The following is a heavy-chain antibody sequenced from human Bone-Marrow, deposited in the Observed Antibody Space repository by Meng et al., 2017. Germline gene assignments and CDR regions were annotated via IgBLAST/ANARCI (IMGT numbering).Heavy chain of an antibody. Sequence: SVKVSCKASGYTFTSYYMHWVRQAPGQGLEWMGRIIPILGIANYAQKFQGRVTITADKSTSTAYMELSSLRSEDTAVYYCARDRGRTTGTTDYYFDYWGQGTLVTVSS. D-gene: IGHD1-1*01. CDR2: IIPILGIA. V-gene: IGHV1-69*04. CDR1: GYTFTSYY. CDR3: ARDRGRTTGTTDYYFDY. J-gene: IGHJ4*02.